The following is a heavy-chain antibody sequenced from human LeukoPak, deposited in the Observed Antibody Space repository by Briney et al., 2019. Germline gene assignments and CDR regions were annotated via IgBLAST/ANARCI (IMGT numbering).Heavy chain of an antibody. CDR1: GGSISSGNYY. CDR3: AREMGNYDFWSGYQYNWFDP. Sequence: PSETLSLTCTVSGGSISSGNYYWSWIRQPAGKGLEWIGRIYTSGSTNYNPSLKSRDTISVDTSKNQFSLKLSSVTAADTAVYYCAREMGNYDFWSGYQYNWFDPWGQGTLVTVSS. V-gene: IGHV4-61*02. D-gene: IGHD3-3*01. CDR2: IYTSGST. J-gene: IGHJ5*02.